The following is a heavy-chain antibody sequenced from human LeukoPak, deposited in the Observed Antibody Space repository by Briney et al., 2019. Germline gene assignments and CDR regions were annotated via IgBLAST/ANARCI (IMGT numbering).Heavy chain of an antibody. CDR2: IYYSGST. CDR3: AREIATSGGNSRALDY. CDR1: GGSISSGDYY. V-gene: IGHV4-30-4*01. Sequence: SETLSLTCTVSGGSISSGDYYWSWIRQPPGKGLEWIGYIYYSGSTYYNPSLKSRVTMSVDTSMNQFSLKLTSVTAADTAVYYCAREIATSGGNSRALDYWGQGTLVTVSS. J-gene: IGHJ4*02. D-gene: IGHD4-23*01.